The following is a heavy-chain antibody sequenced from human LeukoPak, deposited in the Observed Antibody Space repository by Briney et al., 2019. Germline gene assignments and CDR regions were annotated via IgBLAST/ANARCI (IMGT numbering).Heavy chain of an antibody. D-gene: IGHD6-19*01. V-gene: IGHV6-1*01. Sequence: SQTLSLTSALSVDSLSINIAACACVRQSPTRGLEWLGSTFYRSKMSNDYAVSVESRITISPDTSKNQFSLQVNSVTHEDTAVHYCARDFAPPHDSGWYYYFDNWGQGTLVTVSS. CDR3: ARDFAPPHDSGWYYYFDN. CDR2: TFYRSKMSN. J-gene: IGHJ4*02. CDR1: VDSLSINIAA.